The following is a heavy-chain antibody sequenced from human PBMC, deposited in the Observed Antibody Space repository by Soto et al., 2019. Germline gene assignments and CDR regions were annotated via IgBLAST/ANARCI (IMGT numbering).Heavy chain of an antibody. D-gene: IGHD1-26*01. CDR1: GYTFTSYD. J-gene: IGHJ3*02. Sequence: ASVKVSCKASGYTFTSYDINWVRQATGQGLEWMGWMNPNSGNTGYAQKFQGRVTMTRNTSISTAYMELSSLRSEDTAVYYCARGRSVGSYASDAFDIWGQGTMVTVSS. CDR3: ARGRSVGSYASDAFDI. CDR2: MNPNSGNT. V-gene: IGHV1-8*01.